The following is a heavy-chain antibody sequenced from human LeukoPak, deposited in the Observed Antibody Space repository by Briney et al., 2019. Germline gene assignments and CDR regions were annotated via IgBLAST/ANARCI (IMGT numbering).Heavy chain of an antibody. V-gene: IGHV3-7*01. CDR2: IKQDGSEK. CDR3: ARAASEGSYYDFWSGYYRIQYYFDY. CDR1: GFTFSSYW. D-gene: IGHD3-3*01. Sequence: GGSLRPSCAASGFTFSSYWMSWVRQAPGKGLEWVANIKQDGSEKYYVDSVKGRFTISRDNAKNSLYLQMNSLRAEDTAVYYCARAASEGSYYDFWSGYYRIQYYFDYWGQGTLVTVSS. J-gene: IGHJ4*02.